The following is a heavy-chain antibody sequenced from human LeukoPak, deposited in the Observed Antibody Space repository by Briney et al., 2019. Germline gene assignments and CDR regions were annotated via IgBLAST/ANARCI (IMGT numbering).Heavy chain of an antibody. J-gene: IGHJ5*02. Sequence: GGSLRLSCAASGFTFSSCGMSWVRQAPGKGLEWVSAISGSGGSTYYADSVKGRFTISRDNSKNTLYLQMNSLRAEDTAVYYCAHPTEYSSSWYGNWFDPWGQGTLVTVSS. D-gene: IGHD6-13*01. CDR3: AHPTEYSSSWYGNWFDP. V-gene: IGHV3-23*01. CDR2: ISGSGGST. CDR1: GFTFSSCG.